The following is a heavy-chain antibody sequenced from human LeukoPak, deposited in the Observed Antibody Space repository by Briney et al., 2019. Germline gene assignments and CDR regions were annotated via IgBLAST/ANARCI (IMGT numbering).Heavy chain of an antibody. D-gene: IGHD3-22*01. V-gene: IGHV3-43*02. CDR3: AKDIHDRGYADW. CDR2: ISGXGRXT. Sequence: GGSLRLSCAASGFTFDDYAMXWXXXAPGXXXXXXFXISGXGRXTYXALAVRGRFPISRDNRKNCLYLQRNSLRTEDTALYYCAKDIHDRGYADWWGQGTLVTVSS. CDR1: GFTFDDYA. J-gene: IGHJ4*02.